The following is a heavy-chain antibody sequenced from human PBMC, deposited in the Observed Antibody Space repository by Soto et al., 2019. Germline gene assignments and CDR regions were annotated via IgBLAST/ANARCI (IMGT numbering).Heavy chain of an antibody. J-gene: IGHJ4*02. CDR2: INSDGSST. V-gene: IGHV3-74*01. CDR1: GFSFSSYW. CDR3: ARDLNRYYFDF. Sequence: EVQLVESGGGLVQPGGSLRLSCAASGFSFSSYWMHWVRQAPGKGLVWVSRINSDGSSTNYADSVKGRFTISRDNAKNTLYLQMNSLRAGDTAVYFCARDLNRYYFDFWGQGTLVTVSS.